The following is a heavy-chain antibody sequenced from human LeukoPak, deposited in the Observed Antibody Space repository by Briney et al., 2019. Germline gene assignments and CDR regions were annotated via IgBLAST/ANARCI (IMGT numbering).Heavy chain of an antibody. CDR3: ARGNIAVAGPDY. J-gene: IGHJ4*02. CDR2: IYYSGST. V-gene: IGHV4-59*01. CDR1: GGSISSYY. D-gene: IGHD6-19*01. Sequence: PSETLSLTCTVSGGSISSYYWSWIRQPPGKGLEWIGYIYYSGSTNYNPSLKSRVTISVDTSKNRFSLELSSVTAADTAVYYCARGNIAVAGPDYWGRGTLVTVSS.